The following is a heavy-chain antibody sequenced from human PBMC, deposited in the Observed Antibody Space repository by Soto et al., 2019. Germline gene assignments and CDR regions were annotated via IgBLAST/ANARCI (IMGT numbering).Heavy chain of an antibody. Sequence: QVQLQESGPGLVQPSETLSLTCTVSGGSINSYYWSWIRQPPGKGLEWIGYVYYSGRTNYNPSLKSRVTISIDTSKNQISLRLRSVTAADTAVYYCARHPDYVGYVGWFDPWGQGTLVTVSS. D-gene: IGHD4-17*01. CDR1: GGSINSYY. CDR3: ARHPDYVGYVGWFDP. V-gene: IGHV4-59*01. CDR2: VYYSGRT. J-gene: IGHJ5*02.